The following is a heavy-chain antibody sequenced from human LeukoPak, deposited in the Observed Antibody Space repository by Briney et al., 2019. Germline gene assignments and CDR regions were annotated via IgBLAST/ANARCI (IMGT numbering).Heavy chain of an antibody. D-gene: IGHD5-18*01. CDR1: GGSISGYY. CDR2: INHSGST. J-gene: IGHJ3*02. Sequence: PSETLSLTCTVSGGSISGYYWSWIRQPPGKGLEWIGEINHSGSTNYNPSLKSRVTISIDTSKNQFSLKLSSVTAADAAVYYCARGPRGYSLSVAFDIWGQGTMVTVSS. CDR3: ARGPRGYSLSVAFDI. V-gene: IGHV4-34*01.